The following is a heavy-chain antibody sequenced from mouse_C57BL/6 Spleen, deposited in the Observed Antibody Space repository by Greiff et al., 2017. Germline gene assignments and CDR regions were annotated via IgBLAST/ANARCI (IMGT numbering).Heavy chain of an antibody. CDR3: ARSFITTVVATRWYFDV. CDR2: IRNKANGYTT. V-gene: IGHV7-3*01. CDR1: GFTFTDYY. J-gene: IGHJ1*03. Sequence: DVHLVESGGGLVQPGGSLSLSCAASGFTFTDYYMSWVRQPPGKALEWLGFIRNKANGYTTEYSASVKGRFTISRDNSQSILYLQMNALRAEDSATYYCARSFITTVVATRWYFDVWGTGTTVTVSS. D-gene: IGHD1-1*01.